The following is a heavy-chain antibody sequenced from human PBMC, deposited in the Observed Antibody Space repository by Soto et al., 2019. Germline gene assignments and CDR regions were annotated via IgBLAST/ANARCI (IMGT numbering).Heavy chain of an antibody. CDR1: GYTLTELS. Sequence: ASVKVSCKVSGYTLTELSMHWVRQAPGKGLEWMGGFDPEDGETIYAQKFQGRVTMTEDTSTDTAYMELSSLRSGDTAVYYCATDPDCSGRSCLAYWGQGTLVTVSS. CDR3: ATDPDCSGRSCLAY. V-gene: IGHV1-24*01. CDR2: FDPEDGET. D-gene: IGHD2-15*01. J-gene: IGHJ4*02.